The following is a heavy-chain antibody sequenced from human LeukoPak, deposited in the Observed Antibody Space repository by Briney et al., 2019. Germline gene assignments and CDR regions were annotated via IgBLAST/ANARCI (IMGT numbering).Heavy chain of an antibody. Sequence: GSLRLSCAASGFGFNDAAMTWVRQAPGKGLEWVSLISSSGANTYYADSVKGRFTISRDNSKNTLFLQMNSLRAEDTAVYYCAREDCSGGSCNFDYWGQGTLVTVSS. D-gene: IGHD2-15*01. CDR2: ISSSGANT. CDR1: GFGFNDAA. CDR3: AREDCSGGSCNFDY. V-gene: IGHV3-23*01. J-gene: IGHJ4*02.